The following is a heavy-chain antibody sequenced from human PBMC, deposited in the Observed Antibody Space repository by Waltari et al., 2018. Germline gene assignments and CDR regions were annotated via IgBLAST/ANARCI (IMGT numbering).Heavy chain of an antibody. CDR3: AKDRGIAAAGTGIDY. CDR1: GFTFDDYA. D-gene: IGHD6-13*01. J-gene: IGHJ4*02. Sequence: EVQLVESGGGLVQPGRSLRLSCAASGFTFDDYAMHWVRQAPGKGLEWVSGISWNSGSIGYADSVKGRFTISRDNAKNALYLQMNSLRAEDMALYYCAKDRGIAAAGTGIDYWGQGTLVTVSS. V-gene: IGHV3-9*03. CDR2: ISWNSGSI.